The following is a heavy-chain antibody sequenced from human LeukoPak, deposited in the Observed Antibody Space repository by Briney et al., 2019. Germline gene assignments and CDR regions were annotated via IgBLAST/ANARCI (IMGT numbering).Heavy chain of an antibody. Sequence: ASVKVSCKASGYTFTSYGISWVRQAPGQGLEWMGWISAYNGNTNYAQKLQGRVTMTTDTSTSTAYMELRSLRSDDTAVYYCARDYYGSGSYYIYYLDSGYDAFDIWGQGTMVTVSS. CDR2: ISAYNGNT. CDR1: GYTFTSYG. J-gene: IGHJ3*02. V-gene: IGHV1-18*01. CDR3: ARDYYGSGSYYIYYLDSGYDAFDI. D-gene: IGHD3-10*01.